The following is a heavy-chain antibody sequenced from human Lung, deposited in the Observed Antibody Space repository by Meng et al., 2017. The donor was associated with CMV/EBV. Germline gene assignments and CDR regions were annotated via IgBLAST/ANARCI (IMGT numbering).Heavy chain of an antibody. V-gene: IGHV3-21*01. Sequence: GEXXKISCAASGFTFSSYSMNWVRQAPGKGLEWVSSISSSSSYIYYADSVKGRFTISRDNAKNSLYLQMNSLRAEDTAVYYCAREGGRAGTPGSYYYGMDVWXQGPTVTVSS. J-gene: IGHJ6*02. CDR3: AREGGRAGTPGSYYYGMDV. D-gene: IGHD1-1*01. CDR2: ISSSSSYI. CDR1: GFTFSSYS.